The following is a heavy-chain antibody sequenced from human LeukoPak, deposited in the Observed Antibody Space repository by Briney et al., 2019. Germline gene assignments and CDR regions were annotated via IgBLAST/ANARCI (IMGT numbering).Heavy chain of an antibody. CDR1: GGSISIYY. D-gene: IGHD4-17*01. Sequence: SETLSLTCTVSGGSISIYYWNWIRQPAGKGLEWIGRIYTSGSTKYNPSLKSRGTMSVDTSKNQCSLELSSVTGADTAVYYCARWTTVTRAFDYWVQGTLVTVSS. V-gene: IGHV4-4*07. CDR2: IYTSGST. J-gene: IGHJ4*02. CDR3: ARWTTVTRAFDY.